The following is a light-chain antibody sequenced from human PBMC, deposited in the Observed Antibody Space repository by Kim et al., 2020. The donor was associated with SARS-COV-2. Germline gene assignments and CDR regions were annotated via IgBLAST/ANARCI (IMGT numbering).Light chain of an antibody. CDR1: QSISSN. Sequence: ASVGDRVTITCRTSQSISSNLNWYQQKPGRVPKLLISAASTLQGGVPSRFSGSGSGTDFTLTISSLQPEDVATYFCQQSYITPCTFGPGTKVDIK. V-gene: IGKV1-39*01. J-gene: IGKJ3*01. CDR3: QQSYITPCT. CDR2: AAS.